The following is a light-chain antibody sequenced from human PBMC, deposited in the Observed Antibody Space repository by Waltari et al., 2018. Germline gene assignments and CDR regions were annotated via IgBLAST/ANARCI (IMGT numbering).Light chain of an antibody. V-gene: IGKV3-20*01. J-gene: IGKJ1*01. CDR3: QHYVNLPAT. CDR2: HAS. CDR1: QSISHY. Sequence: EVLLTQSPGTPSFSPREGATLSCSASQSISHYLAWYQQKPGQAPRLLIYHASSRATGIPDRFSGSGSGTDFSLTISRLEPEDFAVYYCQHYVNLPATFGQGTKVEI.